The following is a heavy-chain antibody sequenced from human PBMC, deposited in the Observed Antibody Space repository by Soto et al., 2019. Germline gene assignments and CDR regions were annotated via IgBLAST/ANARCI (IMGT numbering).Heavy chain of an antibody. D-gene: IGHD6-6*01. J-gene: IGHJ4*02. CDR3: AKDLVGIAARPGDDY. Sequence: QVQLVESGGGVVQPGRSLRLSCAASGFTFSSYGMHWVRQAPGKRLEWVAVISYDGSNKYYADSVKGRFTISRDNSKNTLYLQMNSLRAEDTAVYYCAKDLVGIAARPGDDYWGQGTLVTVSS. CDR2: ISYDGSNK. V-gene: IGHV3-30*18. CDR1: GFTFSSYG.